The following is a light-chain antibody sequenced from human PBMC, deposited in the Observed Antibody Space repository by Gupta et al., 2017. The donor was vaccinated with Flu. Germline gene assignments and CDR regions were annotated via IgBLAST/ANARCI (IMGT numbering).Light chain of an antibody. CDR3: QSYDSSRSGWV. CDR1: GSNIGAGYD. Sequence: QSVLTQPSSVSGAPGQRVTISCTGSGSNIGAGYDVHWYQQLPGTVPNLLIYANSNRPSGVPDRFSGSKSGTSASLAITGLQAEDEADYYCQSYDSSRSGWVFGGGTKLTVL. CDR2: ANS. J-gene: IGLJ3*02. V-gene: IGLV1-40*01.